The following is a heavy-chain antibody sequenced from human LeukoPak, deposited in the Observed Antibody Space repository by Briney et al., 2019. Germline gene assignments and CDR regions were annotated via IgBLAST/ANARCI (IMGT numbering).Heavy chain of an antibody. CDR3: ARPRRRYDFWSGFDY. Sequence: PGRSLRLSCAASGFTFDDYAMHWVRQAPGKGLEWVSGISWNSGSIGYADSAKGRFTISRDNAKNSLYLQMNSLRAEDMALYYCARPRRRYDFWSGFDYWGQGTLVTVSS. V-gene: IGHV3-9*03. CDR2: ISWNSGSI. D-gene: IGHD3-3*01. J-gene: IGHJ4*02. CDR1: GFTFDDYA.